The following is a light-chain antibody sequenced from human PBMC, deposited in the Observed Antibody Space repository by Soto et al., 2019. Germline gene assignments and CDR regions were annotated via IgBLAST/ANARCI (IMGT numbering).Light chain of an antibody. V-gene: IGLV2-14*03. CDR3: GSYTTSSNYV. CDR2: DVS. Sequence: QSVLTQPASVSGSPGQAITISCSGTSSDVGAFNYVSWYQQHPGKAPKLMIYDVSNRPSGVSDRFSGSKSGNTASLTISGLRAEDEADYYCGSYTTSSNYVFGTGTKV. CDR1: SSDVGAFNY. J-gene: IGLJ1*01.